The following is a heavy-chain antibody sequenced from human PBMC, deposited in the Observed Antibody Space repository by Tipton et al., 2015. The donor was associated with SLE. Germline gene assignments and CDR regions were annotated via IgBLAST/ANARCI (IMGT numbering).Heavy chain of an antibody. J-gene: IGHJ3*02. D-gene: IGHD5-12*01. CDR1: GGSITSGTYY. V-gene: IGHV4-61*09. Sequence: TLSLTCSVSGGSITSGTYYWSWIRQPAGKGLEWIGHIYTSGSTKYNPSLQSRITISVDTSKNQFSLKLTSVTAADTGVYYCACYDPPYAFDMWGQGTMVTVSS. CDR3: ACYDPPYAFDM. CDR2: IYTSGST.